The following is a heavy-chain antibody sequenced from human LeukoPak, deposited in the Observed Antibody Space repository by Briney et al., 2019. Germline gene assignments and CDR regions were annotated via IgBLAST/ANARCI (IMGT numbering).Heavy chain of an antibody. D-gene: IGHD1-26*01. CDR3: ARNRWEPYHNDAFDI. CDR2: INPNSGGT. J-gene: IGHJ3*02. Sequence: ASVKVSCKASGYTFTSYAMNWVRRAPGQGLEWMGWINPNSGGTHYAQKFQGRVTMTRDTSISTAYMELSRLRSDDTAVYYCARNRWEPYHNDAFDIWGQGTMVTVSS. V-gene: IGHV1-2*02. CDR1: GYTFTSYA.